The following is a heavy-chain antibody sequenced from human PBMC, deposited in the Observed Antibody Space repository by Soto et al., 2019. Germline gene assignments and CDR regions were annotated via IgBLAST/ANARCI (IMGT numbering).Heavy chain of an antibody. Sequence: ASVKVSCKASGYTFTSYGISWVRQAPGQGLEWMGWISAYNGNTNYADSVKGRFTISRDNSKNTLYLQMNSLRAEDTAVYYCAKDRASWEPLLYYFDYWGQGTLVTVSS. V-gene: IGHV1-18*01. CDR2: ISAYNGNT. J-gene: IGHJ4*02. CDR3: AKDRASWEPLLYYFDY. D-gene: IGHD1-26*01. CDR1: GYTFTSYG.